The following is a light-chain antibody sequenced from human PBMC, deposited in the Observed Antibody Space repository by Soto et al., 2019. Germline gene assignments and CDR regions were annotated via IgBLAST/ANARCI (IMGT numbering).Light chain of an antibody. J-gene: IGKJ4*01. Sequence: DIQMTQSPSTLSASVGDRVTITCRASQSISSWLAWYQQKPGKAPNLLIYKASSLESGVPSRFSGSGSATEFTLTISSLQPDDFATYYCQQYNSYPTFGGGTKVEIK. V-gene: IGKV1-5*03. CDR2: KAS. CDR1: QSISSW. CDR3: QQYNSYPT.